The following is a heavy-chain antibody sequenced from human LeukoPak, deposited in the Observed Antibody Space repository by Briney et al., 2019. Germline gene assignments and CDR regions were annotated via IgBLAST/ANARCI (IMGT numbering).Heavy chain of an antibody. V-gene: IGHV3-33*01. CDR3: ARDQDDYVWGSYRSYFDY. Sequence: PGGSLRLSCAASGFTFSSYGMHWVRQAPGKGLEWVAVIWYDGSNKYYADSVKGRFTISRDNSKNTLYLQMNSLRAEDTAVYYCARDQDDYVWGSYRSYFDYWGQGTLVTVSS. CDR2: IWYDGSNK. J-gene: IGHJ4*02. D-gene: IGHD3-16*02. CDR1: GFTFSSYG.